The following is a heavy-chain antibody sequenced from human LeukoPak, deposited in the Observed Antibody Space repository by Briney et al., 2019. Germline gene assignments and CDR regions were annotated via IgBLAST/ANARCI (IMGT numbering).Heavy chain of an antibody. CDR3: AKVVAVWSGTSSFDY. J-gene: IGHJ4*02. Sequence: RASVKVSCKASGGTFSSYAISWVRQAPGQGLEWMGGIIPIFGTANYAQKFQGRVTITADESTSTAYMELSSLRAEDTALYYCAKVVAVWSGTSSFDYWGQGTLVTVSS. D-gene: IGHD3-3*01. CDR2: IIPIFGTA. V-gene: IGHV1-69*13. CDR1: GGTFSSYA.